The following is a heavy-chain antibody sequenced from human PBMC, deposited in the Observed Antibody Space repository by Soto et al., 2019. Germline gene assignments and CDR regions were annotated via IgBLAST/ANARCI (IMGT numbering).Heavy chain of an antibody. CDR1: GYSITNTNW. J-gene: IGHJ3*01. V-gene: IGHV4-28*01. CDR2: IYHSGRT. CDR3: VRSPYDDGLDV. Sequence: QVQLQESGPGLVKPSDTLSLTCAVSGYSITNTNWWTWVRQPPGKGLEWIGYIYHSGRTYYNPSLKSRVTMSVDTSKNQFSLKLSSVTAVDTAVYYCVRSPYDDGLDVWGRGTMVTVSS. D-gene: IGHD3-22*01.